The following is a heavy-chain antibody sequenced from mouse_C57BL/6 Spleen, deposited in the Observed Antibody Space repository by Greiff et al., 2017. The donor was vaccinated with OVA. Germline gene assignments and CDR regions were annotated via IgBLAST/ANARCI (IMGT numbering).Heavy chain of an antibody. CDR2: IYPGSGST. Sequence: QVHVKQPGAELVKPGASVKMSCKASGYTFTSYWITWVKPRPGQGLEWIGDIYPGSGSTNYNEKFKSKATLTVAKSSSTAYMQLSSLTSEDAAVYYCARSSNYWYFDVWGTGTTVTVSS. V-gene: IGHV1-55*01. CDR3: ARSSNYWYFDV. J-gene: IGHJ1*03. CDR1: GYTFTSYW. D-gene: IGHD2-5*01.